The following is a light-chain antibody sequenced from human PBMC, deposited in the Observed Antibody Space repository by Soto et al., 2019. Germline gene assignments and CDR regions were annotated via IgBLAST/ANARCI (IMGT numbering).Light chain of an antibody. CDR3: QQLET. CDR1: QSVSSSY. J-gene: IGKJ1*01. V-gene: IGKV3-20*01. CDR2: GAS. Sequence: EIVLTQSPGTLSLSPGERATLSCRASQSVSSSYLAWYQQKPGQAPRLLIYGASSRATGIPDRFSGSGSGTDFTLTISRLGPEDFAVYYCQQLETFGPGTKVEIK.